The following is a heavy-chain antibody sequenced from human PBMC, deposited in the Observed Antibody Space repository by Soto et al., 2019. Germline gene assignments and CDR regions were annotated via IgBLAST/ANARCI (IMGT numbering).Heavy chain of an antibody. J-gene: IGHJ6*02. Sequence: GESLKISCKASGYSFTTYWIGWVRQMPGKGLEWMGIINPGDSDTRYSPSFQGQVTISADRSTSTAYLQWSGLKASDTAMYYCARHEQFYYYYYGMDVWGQGTTVTVSS. V-gene: IGHV5-51*01. CDR2: INPGDSDT. D-gene: IGHD6-19*01. CDR3: ARHEQFYYYYYGMDV. CDR1: GYSFTTYW.